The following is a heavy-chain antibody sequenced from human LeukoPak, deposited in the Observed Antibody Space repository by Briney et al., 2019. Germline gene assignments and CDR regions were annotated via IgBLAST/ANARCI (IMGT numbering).Heavy chain of an antibody. J-gene: IGHJ4*02. D-gene: IGHD2-15*01. V-gene: IGHV3-23*01. Sequence: QTGGSLRLSCAASGFTFSSSAMSWVRQAPGKGLEWVSAISNNGGYTYYADSVQGRFTISRDNSKSTLCPQMNSLRAEDTAVYYCAKQLGYCSDAICYFPYWGQGTLVTVSS. CDR3: AKQLGYCSDAICYFPY. CDR1: GFTFSSSA. CDR2: ISNNGGYT.